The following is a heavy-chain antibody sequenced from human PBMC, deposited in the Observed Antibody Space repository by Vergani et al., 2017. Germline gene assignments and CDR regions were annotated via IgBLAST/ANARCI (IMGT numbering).Heavy chain of an antibody. D-gene: IGHD3-10*01. J-gene: IGHJ4*02. Sequence: EVQLLESGGGLVQPGGSLRLSCAASGFTFSSYAMSLVRQAPGKGLVWVSAISGSGGSTYYADSVKGRFTISRDNSKNTLYLQMISLRAEDTAVYYCAKYPTYGSGSYYDYWGQGTLVTVSS. CDR2: ISGSGGST. CDR3: AKYPTYGSGSYYDY. CDR1: GFTFSSYA. V-gene: IGHV3-23*01.